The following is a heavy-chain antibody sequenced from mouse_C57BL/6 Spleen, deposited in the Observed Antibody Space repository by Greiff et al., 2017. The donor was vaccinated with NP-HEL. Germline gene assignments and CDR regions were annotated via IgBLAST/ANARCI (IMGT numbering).Heavy chain of an antibody. V-gene: IGHV3-6*01. CDR2: ISYDGSN. D-gene: IGHD1-1*01. J-gene: IGHJ2*01. CDR1: GYSITSGYY. CDR3: ARDDGSSYPFDY. Sequence: EVQLQESGPGLVKPSQSLSLTCSVTGYSITSGYYWNWIRQFPGNKLEWMGYISYDGSNNYNPSLKNRISITRDTSKNQFFLKLNSVTTEDTATYYCARDDGSSYPFDYWGQGTTLTVSS.